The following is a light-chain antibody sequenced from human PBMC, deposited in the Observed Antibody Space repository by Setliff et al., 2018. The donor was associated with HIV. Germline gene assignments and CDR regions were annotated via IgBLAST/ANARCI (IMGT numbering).Light chain of an antibody. V-gene: IGLV2-23*02. CDR3: CSYAGSRIFYV. Sequence: QSALTQPRSVSGSPGQSVTISCTTTSTDVGGYDSVSWYQQLPGKAPKLMIYEVSKRPSGVSNRFSGSKSGNTASLTISGLQAEDEADYYCCSYAGSRIFYVFGTGTKVTVL. CDR2: EVS. J-gene: IGLJ1*01. CDR1: STDVGGYDS.